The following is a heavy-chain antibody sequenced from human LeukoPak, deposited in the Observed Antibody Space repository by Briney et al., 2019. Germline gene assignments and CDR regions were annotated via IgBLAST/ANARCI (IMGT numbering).Heavy chain of an antibody. J-gene: IGHJ5*02. V-gene: IGHV1-69*13. CDR2: IIPIFGTA. Sequence: SVKVSCKASGGTFSSYAISWVLQAPGQGLEWMGGIIPIFGTANYAQKFQGRVTITADESTSTAYMELSSLRSEDTAVYYCARLRGPTIAIFGVVPRWFDPWGQGTLVTVSS. CDR1: GGTFSSYA. CDR3: ARLRGPTIAIFGVVPRWFDP. D-gene: IGHD3-3*01.